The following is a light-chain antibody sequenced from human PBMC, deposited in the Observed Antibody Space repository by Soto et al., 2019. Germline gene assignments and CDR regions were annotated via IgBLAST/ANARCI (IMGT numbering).Light chain of an antibody. J-gene: IGLJ1*01. CDR2: SYD. Sequence: SLLTQPPPTSGTPGQRVTISFSTKSSNIGGNTVNWYQQVPGTAPKLLIYSYDQRPSGVPDRFSGSKSGTSASQAISGLQSEDEADYYCAAWDASLNGYVFGTGTKVTVL. CDR1: SSNIGGNT. CDR3: AAWDASLNGYV. V-gene: IGLV1-44*01.